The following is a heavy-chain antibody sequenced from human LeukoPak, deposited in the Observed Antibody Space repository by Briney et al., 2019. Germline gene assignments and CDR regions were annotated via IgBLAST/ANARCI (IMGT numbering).Heavy chain of an antibody. V-gene: IGHV3-7*01. Sequence: PGGSLRLSCAASRFTFSDYWMSWVRQVPGRGLEWVANVKPDGTEKYYVDSVKGRFTISRDNAKNSLYLQMNSLRAEDTAVYYCARVAGELLQRNTDYWGQGTLVTVSS. D-gene: IGHD1-26*01. J-gene: IGHJ4*02. CDR3: ARVAGELLQRNTDY. CDR1: RFTFSDYW. CDR2: VKPDGTEK.